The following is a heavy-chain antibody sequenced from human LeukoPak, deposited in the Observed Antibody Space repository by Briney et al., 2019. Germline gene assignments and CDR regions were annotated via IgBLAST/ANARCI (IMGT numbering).Heavy chain of an antibody. CDR3: ARVAEAAAFDY. J-gene: IGHJ4*02. V-gene: IGHV3-21*01. CDR2: ISSSSRYI. Sequence: GGSLRLSCAASGFTFSSYSMTWVRQAPGKGLEWVSSISSSSRYIYYADSMKGRFTISRDNAKNSLFLQMNSLRAEDTAVYYCARVAEAAAFDYWGQGTLVTVFS. D-gene: IGHD6-13*01. CDR1: GFTFSSYS.